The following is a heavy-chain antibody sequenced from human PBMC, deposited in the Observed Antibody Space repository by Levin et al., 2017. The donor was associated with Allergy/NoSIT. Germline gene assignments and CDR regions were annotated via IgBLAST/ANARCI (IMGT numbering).Heavy chain of an antibody. CDR1: GFAFSDYY. Sequence: GESLKISCAASGFAFSDYYMSWIRQAPGKGLEWVSYISGSGSTIYYADSVKGRFTISRDNAKNSLYLQMNSLRAEDTAVYYCARAIPLGGAQDAFDIWGQGTMVTVSS. D-gene: IGHD2-21*01. V-gene: IGHV3-11*01. J-gene: IGHJ3*02. CDR3: ARAIPLGGAQDAFDI. CDR2: ISGSGSTI.